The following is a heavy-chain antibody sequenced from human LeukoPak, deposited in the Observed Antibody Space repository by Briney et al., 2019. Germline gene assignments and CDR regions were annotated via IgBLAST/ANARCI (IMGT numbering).Heavy chain of an antibody. CDR1: GGSISSGSYY. D-gene: IGHD1-7*01. Sequence: SETLSLTCTVSGGSISSGSYYWSWIRQPAGKGLEWIGRIYTSGSTNYNPSLKSRVTISVDTSKSQFSLKLSSVTAADTAVYYCARETPELRPLTYFDYWGQGTLVTVSS. V-gene: IGHV4-61*02. CDR2: IYTSGST. CDR3: ARETPELRPLTYFDY. J-gene: IGHJ4*02.